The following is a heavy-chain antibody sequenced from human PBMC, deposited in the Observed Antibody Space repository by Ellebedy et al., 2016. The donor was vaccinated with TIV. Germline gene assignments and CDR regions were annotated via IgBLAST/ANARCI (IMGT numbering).Heavy chain of an antibody. V-gene: IGHV4-61*01. CDR3: ASTPFSAGSGYHPHDY. CDR1: GGSVSSPNYY. CDR2: IYYNENT. Sequence: MPSETLSLTCTVSGGSVSSPNYYWTWIRQPPGKGLEWIGYIYYNENTNYNPSLKSRVTISVDTSKNQFSLNLNSVTAADTAVYFCASTPFSAGSGYHPHDYWGQGILVTVSS. D-gene: IGHD5-12*01. J-gene: IGHJ4*02.